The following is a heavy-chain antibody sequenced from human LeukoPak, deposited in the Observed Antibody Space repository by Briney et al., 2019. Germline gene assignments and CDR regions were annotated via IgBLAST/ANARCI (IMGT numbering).Heavy chain of an antibody. CDR3: AARTSIVVVPALKNTKGKDYYYYGMDV. Sequence: ASLKVSCKACGGTFISYPISWVRQAPGQGLDWMGGIIPIFGTANYAQKFQGRVTITADESTSTAYMELSSLRSEDTAVYYCAARTSIVVVPALKNTKGKDYYYYGMDVWGKGTTVTVSS. CDR1: GGTFISYP. CDR2: IIPIFGTA. V-gene: IGHV1-69*13. D-gene: IGHD2-2*01. J-gene: IGHJ6*04.